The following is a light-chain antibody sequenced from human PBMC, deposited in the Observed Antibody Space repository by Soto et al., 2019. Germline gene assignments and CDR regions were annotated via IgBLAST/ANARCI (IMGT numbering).Light chain of an antibody. J-gene: IGKJ1*01. CDR1: QSIRSDY. CDR2: GAS. V-gene: IGKV3-20*01. CDR3: QQYGSSPWT. Sequence: ETVLTQSPGTLSLSRGERATLSCRASQSIRSDYLAWYRQTPGQAPRLLIYGASKRASGIADRFSGSGSGTDFTLIISRLEPEDFALYYCQQYGSSPWTFGQGTKVEIK.